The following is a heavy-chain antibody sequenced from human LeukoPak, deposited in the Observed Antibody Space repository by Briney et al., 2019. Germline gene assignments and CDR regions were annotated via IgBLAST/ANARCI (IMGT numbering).Heavy chain of an antibody. CDR3: ARGGADY. J-gene: IGHJ4*02. Sequence: ASVKVSCKASGYTFTCYDINWVRQATGQGLEWMGWMNPNSGNTGYAQKFQGRVTMTRDTSISTAYMELSRLRSDDTAVYYCARGGADYWGQGTLVTVSS. D-gene: IGHD1-26*01. CDR1: GYTFTCYD. V-gene: IGHV1-8*01. CDR2: MNPNSGNT.